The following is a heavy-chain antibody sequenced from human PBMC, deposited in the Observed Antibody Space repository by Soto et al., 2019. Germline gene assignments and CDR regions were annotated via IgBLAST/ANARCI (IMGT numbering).Heavy chain of an antibody. D-gene: IGHD2-2*01. CDR2: IYYSGST. V-gene: IGHV4-39*01. J-gene: IGHJ5*02. Sequence: SETLSLTCTVSGGSISSSSYYWGWIRQPPGKGLEWIGSIYYSGSTYYNPSLKSRVTISVDTSKNQFSLKPSSVTAADTAVYYCARGNVVVQAAIPCFDPCGQRTLVTVSS. CDR3: ARGNVVVQAAIPCFDP. CDR1: GGSISSSSYY.